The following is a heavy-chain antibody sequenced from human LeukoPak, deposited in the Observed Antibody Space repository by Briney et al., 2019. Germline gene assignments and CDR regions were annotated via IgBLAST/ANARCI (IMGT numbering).Heavy chain of an antibody. CDR3: ASQTYSSSCYY. CDR1: GISLRSFD. D-gene: IGHD6-13*01. J-gene: IGHJ4*02. Sequence: PGGSLRLSCAAPGISLRSFDVNWVRQAPGKGLVWVSRINSDGSSTGYADSVKGRFTISRDNAKNTLYLQMNSLRAEDTAVYYCASQTYSSSCYYWGQGTLVTVSS. V-gene: IGHV3-74*01. CDR2: INSDGSST.